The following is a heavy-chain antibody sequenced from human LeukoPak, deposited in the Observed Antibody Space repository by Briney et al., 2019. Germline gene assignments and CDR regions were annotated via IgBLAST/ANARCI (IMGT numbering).Heavy chain of an antibody. Sequence: PSQTLSLTCAVSGGSISSGGYSWSWIRQPPGKGLEWIGYIYHSGSTYYNPSLKSRVTISVDRSKNQFSLKLSSVTAAGTAVYYCARTPKENYDFWSGYYTTNYFDYWGQGTLVTVSS. CDR3: ARTPKENYDFWSGYYTTNYFDY. V-gene: IGHV4-30-2*01. D-gene: IGHD3-3*01. J-gene: IGHJ4*02. CDR1: GGSISSGGYS. CDR2: IYHSGST.